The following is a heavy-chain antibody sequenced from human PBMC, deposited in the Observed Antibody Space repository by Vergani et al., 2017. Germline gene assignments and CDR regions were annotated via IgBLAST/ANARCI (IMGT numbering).Heavy chain of an antibody. Sequence: QVQLAQSGAEVKKPGSSVKVSCKASGGTFSSYAISWVRQAPGQGLEWMGRIIPIFGTANYAQKFQGRVTITADKSTSTAYMELSSLRSEDTAVYYCASLFLSRGRDYYDFWSGYYGPGGVYWGQGTLVTVSS. CDR3: ASLFLSRGRDYYDFWSGYYGPGGVY. V-gene: IGHV1-69*06. CDR1: GGTFSSYA. CDR2: IIPIFGTA. J-gene: IGHJ4*02. D-gene: IGHD3-3*01.